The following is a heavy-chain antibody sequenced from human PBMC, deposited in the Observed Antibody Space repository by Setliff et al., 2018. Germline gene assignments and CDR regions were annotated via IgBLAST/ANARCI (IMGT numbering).Heavy chain of an antibody. CDR2: IYPGDSDT. CDR3: ARSRSNFWSGYFNWFDP. D-gene: IGHD3-3*01. V-gene: IGHV5-51*01. CDR1: GNSFTSYW. Sequence: GESLKISCKGSGNSFTSYWVGWVRQMPGKGLEWMGIIYPGDSDTRYSPSFQGQVTISADKSISTAYLQWSSLKASDTAMYYCARSRSNFWSGYFNWFDPWGQGTLVTVSS. J-gene: IGHJ5*02.